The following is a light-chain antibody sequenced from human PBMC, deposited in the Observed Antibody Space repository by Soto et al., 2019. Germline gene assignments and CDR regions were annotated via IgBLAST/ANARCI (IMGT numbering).Light chain of an antibody. CDR1: QTIYSN. CDR3: HQRSSWPPVT. CDR2: RAS. Sequence: IQMTQSPATLSVSPGERATLSCRASQTIYSNVAWYQQRPGQAPRLLIYRASARATGIPARFSGSGSGTDFTLTISSLQPEDIAVYYCHQRSSWPPVTFGQGTRLEIK. V-gene: IGKV3-15*01. J-gene: IGKJ5*01.